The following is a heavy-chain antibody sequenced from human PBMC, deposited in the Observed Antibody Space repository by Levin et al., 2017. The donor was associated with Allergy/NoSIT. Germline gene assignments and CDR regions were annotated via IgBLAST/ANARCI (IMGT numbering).Heavy chain of an antibody. Sequence: ASVKVSCQASGYSFTSYWFGWVRQRPGKGLEWMGLIFPSDSDTRVSPSFQGQIIMSVDKSTSTAYLPWSSLKASESAMYYCARRDSDGSNSFDYWGQGTLVTVSS. CDR1: GYSFTSYW. CDR2: IFPSDSDT. V-gene: IGHV5-51*01. D-gene: IGHD4-23*01. CDR3: ARRDSDGSNSFDY. J-gene: IGHJ4*02.